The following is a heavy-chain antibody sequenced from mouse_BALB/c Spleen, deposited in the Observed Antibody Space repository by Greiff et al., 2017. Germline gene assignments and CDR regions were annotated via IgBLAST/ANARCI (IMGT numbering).Heavy chain of an antibody. Sequence: VQLKESGGGLVQPGGSRKLSCAASGFTFSSFGMHWVRQAPEKGLEWVAYISSGSSTIYYAETVKGRFTISRDNPKNTLFLQMTSLRSEDTAMYYCAMSTTVVGYAMDYWGQGTSVTVSS. CDR3: AMSTTVVGYAMDY. V-gene: IGHV5-17*02. CDR2: ISSGSSTI. CDR1: GFTFSSFG. D-gene: IGHD1-1*01. J-gene: IGHJ4*01.